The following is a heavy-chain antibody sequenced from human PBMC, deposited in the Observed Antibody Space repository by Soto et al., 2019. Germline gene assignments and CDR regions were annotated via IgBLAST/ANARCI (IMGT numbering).Heavy chain of an antibody. CDR2: INPNSGGT. V-gene: IGHV1-2*04. Sequence: ASVKVSCKASGYTFTGYYMHWVRQAPGQGLEWMGWINPNSGGTNYAQKFQGWVTMTRDTSISTAYMELSRLRSDDTAVYYCAREGISSSWSHVGAFDIWGQGTMVTVSS. CDR1: GYTFTGYY. D-gene: IGHD6-13*01. J-gene: IGHJ3*02. CDR3: AREGISSSWSHVGAFDI.